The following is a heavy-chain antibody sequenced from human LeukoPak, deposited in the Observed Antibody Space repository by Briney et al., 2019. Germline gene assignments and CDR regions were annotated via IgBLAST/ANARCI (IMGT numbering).Heavy chain of an antibody. J-gene: IGHJ4*02. CDR3: ARVPGPYTTSRFDS. CDR2: IDPTSGGT. D-gene: IGHD2-2*01. CDR1: GYTFSGYY. V-gene: IGHV1-2*02. Sequence: ASVKVSCKTSGYTFSGYYLHWVRQAPGQGPEWMGRIDPTSGGTHYAQKFQGRVTVTRDTSTSTVYMELSGLRSDDTAVYYCARVPGPYTTSRFDSWGQGTLVTVSS.